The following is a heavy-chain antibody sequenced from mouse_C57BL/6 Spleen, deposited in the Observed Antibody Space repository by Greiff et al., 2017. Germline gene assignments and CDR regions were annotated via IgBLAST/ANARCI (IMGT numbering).Heavy chain of an antibody. CDR1: GYAFSSSW. V-gene: IGHV1-82*01. Sequence: QVQLQQSGPELVKPGASVKISCKASGYAFSSSWMNWVKQRPGKGLEWIGRIYPGDGDTNYNGKFKGKATLTADKSSSTAYMRLSSLTSEDSAVYFCARSETGTFWAYWGQGTLVTVSA. CDR3: ARSETGTFWAY. J-gene: IGHJ3*01. D-gene: IGHD4-1*01. CDR2: IYPGDGDT.